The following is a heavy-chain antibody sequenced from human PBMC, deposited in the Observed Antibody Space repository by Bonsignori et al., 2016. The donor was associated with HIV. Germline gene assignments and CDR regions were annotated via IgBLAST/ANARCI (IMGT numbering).Heavy chain of an antibody. J-gene: IGHJ4*02. D-gene: IGHD5-24*01. V-gene: IGHV1-2*02. Sequence: WVRQAPGQGLEWMGWINPNSGGTNYAQKFQGRVTMTRDTSISTAYMELSRLRSDDTAVYYCARERVDGYNYFDYWGQGTLVTVSS. CDR2: INPNSGGT. CDR3: ARERVDGYNYFDY.